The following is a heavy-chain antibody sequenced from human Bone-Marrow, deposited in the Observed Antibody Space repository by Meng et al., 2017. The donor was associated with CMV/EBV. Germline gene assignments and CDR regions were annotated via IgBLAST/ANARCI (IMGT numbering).Heavy chain of an antibody. CDR2: ISSSSSYI. V-gene: IGHV3-11*06. D-gene: IGHD2-2*01. Sequence: GGSLRLSCAASRFTFSDYYMSWIRQAPGKGLEWVSSISSSSSYIYYADSVKGRFTISRDNAKNSLYLQMNSLRAEDTAVYYCARAPVPAGLNWFDPWGQGTLVTVSS. CDR1: RFTFSDYY. CDR3: ARAPVPAGLNWFDP. J-gene: IGHJ5*02.